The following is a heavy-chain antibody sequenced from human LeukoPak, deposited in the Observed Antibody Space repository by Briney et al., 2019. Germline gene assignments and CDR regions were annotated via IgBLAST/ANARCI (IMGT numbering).Heavy chain of an antibody. CDR1: GYSISSGYY. CDR3: AREEDDDRANAFDI. CDR2: IYHSGST. V-gene: IGHV4-38-2*02. D-gene: IGHD1-1*01. J-gene: IGHJ3*02. Sequence: SETLSLTCTVSGYSISSGYYWGWIRQPPGKGLEWIGSIYHSGSTYYNPSLKSRVTISVDTSKNQFSLKLSSVTAADTAVYYCAREEDDDRANAFDIWGQGTMVTVSS.